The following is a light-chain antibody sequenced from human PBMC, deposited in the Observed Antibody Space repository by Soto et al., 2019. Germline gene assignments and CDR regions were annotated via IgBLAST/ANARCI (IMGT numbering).Light chain of an antibody. V-gene: IGLV2-14*01. CDR3: SSYTHNNSWV. J-gene: IGLJ3*02. Sequence: QSALTQPASVSGSPGQSITISCNGTRSDVGSFNHVSWYQQHPGKAPKLVIYEVSNRPSGLSNRFSGTKSGNTASLTISGLQAEDEADYYCSSYTHNNSWVFGGGTKVTVL. CDR2: EVS. CDR1: RSDVGSFNH.